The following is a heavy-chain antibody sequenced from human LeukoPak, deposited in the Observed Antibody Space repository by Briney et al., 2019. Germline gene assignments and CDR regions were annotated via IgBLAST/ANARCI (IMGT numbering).Heavy chain of an antibody. D-gene: IGHD3-3*01. CDR2: ISYDGSNK. CDR3: ARGSGFLEWLSTSSDAFDI. CDR1: GFTFSSYA. V-gene: IGHV3-30-3*01. J-gene: IGHJ3*02. Sequence: GGSLRLSCAASGFTFSSYAMHWVRQAPGKGLEWVAVISYDGSNKYYADSVKGRFTISRDNSKNTLYLQMNSLRAEDTAVYYCARGSGFLEWLSTSSDAFDIWGQGTMVTVSS.